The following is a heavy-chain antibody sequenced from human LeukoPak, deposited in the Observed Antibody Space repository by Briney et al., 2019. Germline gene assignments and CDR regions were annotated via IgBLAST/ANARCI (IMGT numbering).Heavy chain of an antibody. CDR1: GGSISSSSYY. CDR3: ARRGLSYYYDSSGYHIDY. V-gene: IGHV4-39*01. D-gene: IGHD3-22*01. Sequence: PSETLSLTCTVSGGSISSSSYYWGWIRQPPGKGLEWIVSIYYSGSTYYNPSLKSRVTIPVDTSKNQFSLQLSSVTAADTAVYYCARRGLSYYYDSSGYHIDYWGQGTLVTVSS. J-gene: IGHJ4*02. CDR2: IYYSGST.